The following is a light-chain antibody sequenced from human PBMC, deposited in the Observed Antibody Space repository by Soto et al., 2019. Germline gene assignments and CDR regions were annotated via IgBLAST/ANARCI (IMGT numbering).Light chain of an antibody. Sequence: QSALTQPPSASGSPGQSITISCTGTSSDIGGYNFVSWYQQHPGKAPKLMIDEVNKRPSGVPDRFSGSKSGNTASLTVSGLQDEEEDDYCCRSAADTTNFVFGGGTKVTVL. CDR1: SSDIGGYNF. CDR2: EVN. V-gene: IGLV2-8*01. J-gene: IGLJ1*01. CDR3: RSAADTTNFV.